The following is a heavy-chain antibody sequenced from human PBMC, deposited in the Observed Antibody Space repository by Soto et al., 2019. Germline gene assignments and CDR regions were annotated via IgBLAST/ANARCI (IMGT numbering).Heavy chain of an antibody. CDR1: GGSISSSNW. CDR2: IYHSGST. D-gene: IGHD6-6*01. CDR3: ASLKFESSSSFFPIDY. J-gene: IGHJ4*02. V-gene: IGHV4-4*02. Sequence: SETLSLTCAVSGGSISSSNWWSWVRQPPGKGLEWIGEIYHSGSTNYNPSLKSRVTISVDKSKNQFSLKLSSVTAADTAVYYCASLKFESSSSFFPIDYWGQGTLVTVSS.